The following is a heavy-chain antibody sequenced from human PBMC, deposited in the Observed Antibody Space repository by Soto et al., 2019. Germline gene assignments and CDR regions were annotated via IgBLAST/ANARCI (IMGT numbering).Heavy chain of an antibody. D-gene: IGHD3-16*01. CDR1: GYSFTSYW. CDR3: ASYDYVRGNHPP. CDR2: IDPSDSYT. Sequence: PGESLKISCKGSGYSFTSYWISWVRQMPGKGLEWMGRIDPSDSYTNYSPSFQGHVTISADKSISTAYLQWSSLKASDTAMYYCASYDYVRGNHPPWGQGTLVTVSS. J-gene: IGHJ4*02. V-gene: IGHV5-10-1*01.